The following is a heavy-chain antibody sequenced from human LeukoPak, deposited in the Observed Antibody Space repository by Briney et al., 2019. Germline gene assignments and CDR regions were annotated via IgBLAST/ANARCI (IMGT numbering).Heavy chain of an antibody. CDR1: GGSISSYY. V-gene: IGHV4-4*07. Sequence: SETLSLTCTVSGGSISSYYWSWTRQPAGKGLEWIGRIYTSGSTNYNPSLKSRVTMSVDTSKNQFSLKLSSVTAADTAVHYCARDGFSSGWHDAFDIWGQGTMVTVSS. CDR3: ARDGFSSGWHDAFDI. J-gene: IGHJ3*02. D-gene: IGHD6-19*01. CDR2: IYTSGST.